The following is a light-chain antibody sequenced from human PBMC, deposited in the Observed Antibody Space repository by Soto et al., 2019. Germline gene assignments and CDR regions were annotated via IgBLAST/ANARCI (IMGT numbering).Light chain of an antibody. V-gene: IGKV3-15*01. J-gene: IGKJ1*01. Sequence: ETVMTQSPATLSVSPGERATLSCRASQSVYSSLAWYQQKHGQAPRLLIYGASTRATDIPARFSGSGSGTEFTLTISSLQSEDSGVYYCQQYNHWPRTFGQGTKVDIK. CDR1: QSVYSS. CDR2: GAS. CDR3: QQYNHWPRT.